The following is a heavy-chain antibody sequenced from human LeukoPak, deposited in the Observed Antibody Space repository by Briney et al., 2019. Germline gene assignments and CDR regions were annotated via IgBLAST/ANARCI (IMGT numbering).Heavy chain of an antibody. D-gene: IGHD3-22*01. CDR1: GYTFTSYY. CDR2: INPSGGST. Sequence: ASVKVSCKASGYTFTSYYMHWVRQAPGQGLEWVGIINPSGGSTSYAQKFQDRVTMTTDTSTSTVYMELSSLRSEDTAVYYCARDNHYYDSSGYFGVNNWFDPWGQGTLVTVSS. J-gene: IGHJ5*02. CDR3: ARDNHYYDSSGYFGVNNWFDP. V-gene: IGHV1-46*01.